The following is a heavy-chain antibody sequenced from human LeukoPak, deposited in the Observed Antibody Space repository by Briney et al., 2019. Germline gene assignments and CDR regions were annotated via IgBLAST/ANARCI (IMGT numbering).Heavy chain of an antibody. CDR2: VNPNSGGT. CDR1: GYTFTVYY. Sequence: ASVTVSCKTSGYTFTVYYIHWVRQAPGLGLEWMGWVNPNSGGTNYAQKFQGRVTMTRDTSISTTYMELSSLRADDTAVFYCARVFGRQLPDYWGQGTLVTVSS. CDR3: ARVFGRQLPDY. V-gene: IGHV1-2*02. J-gene: IGHJ4*02. D-gene: IGHD1-26*01.